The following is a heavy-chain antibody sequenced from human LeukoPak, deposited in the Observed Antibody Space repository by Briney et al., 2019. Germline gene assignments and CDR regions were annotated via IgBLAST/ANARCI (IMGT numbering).Heavy chain of an antibody. Sequence: QAGGSLRLSCAVSGITVSSYGMSWVRQAPGKGLEWVAGISDSGGRTKYADSVKGRFTISRDNPKNTLYLQMNSLRVEDTAVYFCAKRGVVIRVILVGFHKEAYYFDSWGQGALVTVSS. J-gene: IGHJ4*02. D-gene: IGHD3-22*01. CDR2: ISDSGGRT. V-gene: IGHV3-23*01. CDR3: AKRGVVIRVILVGFHKEAYYFDS. CDR1: GITVSSYG.